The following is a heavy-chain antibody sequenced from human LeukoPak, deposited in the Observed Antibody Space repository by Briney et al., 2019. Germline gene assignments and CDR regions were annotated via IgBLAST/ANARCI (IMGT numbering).Heavy chain of an antibody. D-gene: IGHD2-15*01. CDR3: ARQHCIGGDCYFFD. Sequence: GGSLRLSCAASGFTFSSYGMHWVRQAPGKGLEWVALIWYDGNNKYYADSVKGRFTISRDNSKNTLYLQLNSLRAEDTAVYYCARQHCIGGDCYFFDWGQGTLVTVSS. J-gene: IGHJ4*02. V-gene: IGHV3-33*01. CDR1: GFTFSSYG. CDR2: IWYDGNNK.